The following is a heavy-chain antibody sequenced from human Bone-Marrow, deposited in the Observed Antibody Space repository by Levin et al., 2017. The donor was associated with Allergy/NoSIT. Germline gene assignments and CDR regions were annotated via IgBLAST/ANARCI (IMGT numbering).Heavy chain of an antibody. CDR3: AAGLSSDWFTY. J-gene: IGHJ4*02. Sequence: GGSLRLSCAASGFTYSTSNMNWVRQAPGRGPEWVSYISKSSSPIFYADSVRGRFTISRDNAKNSLYLQMNSLRDEDTAIYYCAAGLSSDWFTYWGQGILVTVSS. CDR2: ISKSSSPI. D-gene: IGHD3-9*01. V-gene: IGHV3-48*02. CDR1: GFTYSTSN.